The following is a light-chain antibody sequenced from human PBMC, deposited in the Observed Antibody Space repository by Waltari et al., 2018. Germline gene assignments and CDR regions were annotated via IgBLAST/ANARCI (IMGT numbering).Light chain of an antibody. CDR1: SSDVGAYNY. CDR3: CSYAGSYTFAV. Sequence: QSALTQPRSVSGSPGQSVTISCTGTSSDVGAYNYVSWYQQHPGKAPKLMIYEVSKRPAGISDRFSGSKSGNTAALTISGLQAEDEADYYCCSYAGSYTFAVFGTGTKVTV. V-gene: IGLV2-11*01. CDR2: EVS. J-gene: IGLJ1*01.